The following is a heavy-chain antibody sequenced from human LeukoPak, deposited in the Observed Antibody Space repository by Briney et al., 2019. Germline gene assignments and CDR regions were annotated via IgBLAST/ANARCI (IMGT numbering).Heavy chain of an antibody. Sequence: PSETLSLTCTVSGGSISSYYWTWIRQPAGKGLEWIGRIYTTGSTNYNPSLTSRVTMSVDTSKNQFSLKLSSVTAADTAVYYCARQIAVAGNAGFDYWGQGTLVTVSS. CDR3: ARQIAVAGNAGFDY. V-gene: IGHV4-4*07. CDR1: GGSISSYY. J-gene: IGHJ4*02. CDR2: IYTTGST. D-gene: IGHD6-19*01.